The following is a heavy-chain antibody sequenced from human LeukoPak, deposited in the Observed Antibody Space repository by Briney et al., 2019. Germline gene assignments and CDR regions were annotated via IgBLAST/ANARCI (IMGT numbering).Heavy chain of an antibody. CDR1: GDSISSGGFY. Sequence: SETLSLTCIVSGDSISSGGFYWSWIRQPPGKGLEWIGYIYHGGSTSYNPSLKSRVTISVDRSKNQFSLRLSSVTAADTAAYYCARVRFLDYYIDVWGKGTTVTVSS. CDR3: ARVRFLDYYIDV. D-gene: IGHD3-3*01. V-gene: IGHV4-30-2*01. J-gene: IGHJ6*03. CDR2: IYHGGST.